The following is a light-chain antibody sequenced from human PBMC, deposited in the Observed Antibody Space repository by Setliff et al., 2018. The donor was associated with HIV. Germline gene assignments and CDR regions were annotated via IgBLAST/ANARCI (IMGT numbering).Light chain of an antibody. J-gene: IGLJ1*01. CDR1: STNIGRNY. Sequence: QSVLTQPPSESGTPGQRVTISCSGSSTNIGRNYVYWYQQLPGTTPKLLIYRNNPRPSGVPDRFSVSGSGTSASLSISVCRSEGEADYYCSAWDNSLSGSYVFATGTKVTVL. CDR2: RNN. V-gene: IGLV1-47*01. CDR3: SAWDNSLSGSYV.